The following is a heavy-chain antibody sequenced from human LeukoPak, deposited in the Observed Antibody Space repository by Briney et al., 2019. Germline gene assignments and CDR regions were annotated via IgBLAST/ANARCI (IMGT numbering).Heavy chain of an antibody. Sequence: GGSLRLSCAASGFTFSSYWMSWVRQAPGKGLEWVADIKQDGSEKYYVDSVKGRFTISRDNAKNSLYLQMNSLRAEDTAVYYCASALMYYYDSSGYSGWGQGTLVTVSS. J-gene: IGHJ4*02. CDR2: IKQDGSEK. V-gene: IGHV3-7*01. D-gene: IGHD3-22*01. CDR3: ASALMYYYDSSGYSG. CDR1: GFTFSSYW.